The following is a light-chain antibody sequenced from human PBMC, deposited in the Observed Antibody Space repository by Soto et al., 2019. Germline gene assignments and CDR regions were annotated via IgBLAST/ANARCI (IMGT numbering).Light chain of an antibody. CDR2: SNA. V-gene: IGLV1-44*01. J-gene: IGLJ3*02. CDR3: ATWDDSLNVV. Sequence: QSVLTQSPSASGTPGQRVSISCSGSSSNIGSNTVSWYQHVPGTDPKLLIYSNAQRPSAVPGRFSGSKSGSSAPLAISGLKSEYEDDYYCATWDDSLNVVFGGGTK. CDR1: SSNIGSNT.